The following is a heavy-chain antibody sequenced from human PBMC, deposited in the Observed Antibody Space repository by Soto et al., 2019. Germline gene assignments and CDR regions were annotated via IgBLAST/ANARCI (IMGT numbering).Heavy chain of an antibody. V-gene: IGHV1-69*08. J-gene: IGHJ4*02. CDR1: GGTFSSYT. CDR2: IIPILGIA. D-gene: IGHD6-19*01. Sequence: QVKLVQSGAEVKKPGSSVKVSCKASGGTFSSYTISWVRQAPGQGLEWMGRIIPILGIAKYAQKFQGRVTITADQSTSTAYMELSSLRSEDTAVYYCARDLRGWYFDYWGQGTLVTVSS. CDR3: ARDLRGWYFDY.